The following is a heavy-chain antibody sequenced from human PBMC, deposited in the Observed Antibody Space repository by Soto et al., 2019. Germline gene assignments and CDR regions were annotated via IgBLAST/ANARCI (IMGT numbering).Heavy chain of an antibody. CDR3: VRYCSTTKCPFGY. J-gene: IGHJ4*02. V-gene: IGHV4-30-4*01. D-gene: IGHD2-2*01. CDR2: IYYSGNT. CDR1: GGSISSGGSY. Sequence: SETLSLTCTVSGGSISSGGSYWGWIRQPPGKGLEWIGYIYYSGNTYFNPSLKSRVTLSLDTSKNQFSLNLSSVTAADTAVYYCVRYCSTTKCPFGYWGQGTLVTVSS.